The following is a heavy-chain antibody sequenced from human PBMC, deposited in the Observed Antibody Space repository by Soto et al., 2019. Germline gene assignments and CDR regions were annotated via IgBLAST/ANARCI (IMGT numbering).Heavy chain of an antibody. J-gene: IGHJ4*02. CDR2: IYSGGNT. Sequence: QLQVQESGPGQVKPSQTLSLTCTVSGGSITSHHYYWGWIRQPPGKGLEWIGSIYSGGNTYYNPSIRRRLTIFVDTAKNLIALKLSSVTAADSAIYYCGSGPSTTWIDNWGLGTQVSVSS. CDR1: GGSITSHHYY. D-gene: IGHD2-2*01. CDR3: GSGPSTTWIDN. V-gene: IGHV4-39*01.